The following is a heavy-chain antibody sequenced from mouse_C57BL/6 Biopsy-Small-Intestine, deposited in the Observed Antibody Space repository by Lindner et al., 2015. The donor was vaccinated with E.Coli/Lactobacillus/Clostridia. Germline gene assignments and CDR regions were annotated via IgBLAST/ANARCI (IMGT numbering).Heavy chain of an antibody. CDR2: INPYNDGT. Sequence: VQLQESGPELVKPGASVKMSCKASGYTFTSYVMHWVKQKPGQGLEWIGYINPYNDGTKYNEKFKGKATLTSDKSSSTAYMELSSLTSEDSAVYYCARLPHYDHDGILMDYWGQGTSVTVSS. J-gene: IGHJ4*01. V-gene: IGHV1-14*01. CDR1: GYTFTSYV. D-gene: IGHD2-4*01. CDR3: ARLPHYDHDGILMDY.